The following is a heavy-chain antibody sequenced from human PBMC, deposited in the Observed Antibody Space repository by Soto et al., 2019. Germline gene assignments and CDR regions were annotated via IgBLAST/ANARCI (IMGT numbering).Heavy chain of an antibody. CDR2: INGGNGNT. V-gene: IGHV1-3*01. J-gene: IGHJ4*02. Sequence: QVQLVQSGAELKKPGASVKVSCKASGNTVPNYAIHWVRQAPGQRLEGMGWINGGNGNTYYSEHFQGRVTLTRDTSAGTVYMQLRSLTSEDTAVYYCARDDAGFSGSHYIDYFNYWGQGALVTVSS. CDR1: GNTVPNYA. D-gene: IGHD1-26*01. CDR3: ARDDAGFSGSHYIDYFNY.